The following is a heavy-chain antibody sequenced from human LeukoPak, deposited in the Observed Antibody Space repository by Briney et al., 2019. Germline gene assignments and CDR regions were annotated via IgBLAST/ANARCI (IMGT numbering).Heavy chain of an antibody. J-gene: IGHJ5*02. D-gene: IGHD6-19*01. V-gene: IGHV3-23*01. CDR1: GFTFSSYA. CDR3: ARDPRLGYSSAWFDP. CDR2: ISGSGGST. Sequence: GGSLRLSCAASGFTFSSYAMSWVRQAPGKGLEWVSAISGSGGSTYYADSVKGRFTISRDNSKNTLYLQMNSLRAEDTAVYYCARDPRLGYSSAWFDPWGQGTLVTVSS.